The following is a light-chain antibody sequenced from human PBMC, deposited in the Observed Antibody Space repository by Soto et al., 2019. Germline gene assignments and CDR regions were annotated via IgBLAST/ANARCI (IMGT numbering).Light chain of an antibody. CDR2: DIN. CDR1: SSDVGNYIF. J-gene: IGLJ1*01. Sequence: QSVLTQPASVSGSPGQSITISCTGTSSDVGNYIFVSWYRQHPGKAPKLMIYDINNRPSGVSNRFSGSKPGNTASLTISGLQAEDEADYYCVSYTTSASYVFGTGTKVTV. CDR3: VSYTTSASYV. V-gene: IGLV2-14*01.